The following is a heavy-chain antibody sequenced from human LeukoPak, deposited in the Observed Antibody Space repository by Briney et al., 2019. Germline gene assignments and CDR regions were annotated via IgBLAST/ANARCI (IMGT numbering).Heavy chain of an antibody. Sequence: GGSLRLSCAASGFTFSSYEMNWVRQAPGKGLEWVSYISSSGSTIYYADSVKGRFTISRENAKNSLYLQMNSLRAGDTAVYYCARSRDYYGSGTLGGFDYWGQGTLVTVSS. J-gene: IGHJ4*02. CDR1: GFTFSSYE. D-gene: IGHD3-10*01. CDR2: ISSSGSTI. V-gene: IGHV3-48*03. CDR3: ARSRDYYGSGTLGGFDY.